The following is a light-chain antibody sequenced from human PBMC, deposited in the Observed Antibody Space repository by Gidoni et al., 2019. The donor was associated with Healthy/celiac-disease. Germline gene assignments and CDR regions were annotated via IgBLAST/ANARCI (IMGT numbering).Light chain of an antibody. CDR2: KAS. CDR1: QSISSW. V-gene: IGKV1-5*03. J-gene: IGKJ1*01. Sequence: DIQMTQSPPTLSASVGDRVTLTCRASQSISSWLAWYQQKPGKAPKLLIYKASSLESGVPSRFSGSGSGTEFTLTISSLQPDDFATYYCQQYNSYSRTFGQXTKVEIK. CDR3: QQYNSYSRT.